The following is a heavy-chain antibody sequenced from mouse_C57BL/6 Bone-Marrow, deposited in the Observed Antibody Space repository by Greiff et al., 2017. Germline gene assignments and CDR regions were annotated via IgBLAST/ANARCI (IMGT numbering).Heavy chain of an antibody. CDR3: ARRDYSNSAWFAY. Sequence: VQLKESGPVLVKPGASVKMSCKASGYTFTDYYMNWVKQSHGKSLEWIGVINPYNGGTSYNQKFKGKATLTVDKSSSTAYMELNSLTSEDSAVYYCARRDYSNSAWFAYWGQGTLVTVSA. CDR1: GYTFTDYY. D-gene: IGHD2-5*01. CDR2: INPYNGGT. V-gene: IGHV1-19*01. J-gene: IGHJ3*01.